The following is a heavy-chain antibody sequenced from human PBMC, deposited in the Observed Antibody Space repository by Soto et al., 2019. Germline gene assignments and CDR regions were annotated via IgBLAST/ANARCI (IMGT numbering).Heavy chain of an antibody. J-gene: IGHJ3*02. CDR2: MNPNSGNT. D-gene: IGHD2-21*01. Sequence: ASVKVSCKASGYTFTSYDINWVRQATGQGLEWMGWMNPNSGNTGYAQKFQGRVTMTRNTSISTAYMELSSLRSEDTAVYYCARGSGYCGGECYPADAFDIWGQGTMVTVSS. CDR1: GYTFTSYD. CDR3: ARGSGYCGGECYPADAFDI. V-gene: IGHV1-8*01.